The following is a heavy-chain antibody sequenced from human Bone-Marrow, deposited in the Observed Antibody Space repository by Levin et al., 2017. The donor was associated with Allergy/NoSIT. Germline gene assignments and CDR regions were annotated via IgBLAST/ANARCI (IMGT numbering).Heavy chain of an antibody. V-gene: IGHV3-11*01. CDR1: GFNFGDKY. CDR2: ISSLGGTI. D-gene: IGHD5-18*01. Sequence: GESLKISCAASGFNFGDKYMSWIRQAPGKGLEWLSYISSLGGTIFYADSVRGRFIISRDNSKKTLYLQISSLTVDDTAVYYCARDRGSYGSGLWGQGTQVSVSS. J-gene: IGHJ4*02. CDR3: ARDRGSYGSGL.